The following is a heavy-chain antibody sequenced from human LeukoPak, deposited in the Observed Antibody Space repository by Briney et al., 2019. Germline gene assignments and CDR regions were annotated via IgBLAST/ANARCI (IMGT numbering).Heavy chain of an antibody. D-gene: IGHD6-13*01. CDR1: GYTFTSYA. J-gene: IGHJ5*02. V-gene: IGHV7-4-1*02. CDR2: INTSTGNP. CDR3: ARDVGVHRQQLPDRAKDWFDP. Sequence: ASVKVSCKASGYTFTSYAMNWVRQAPGQGLEWMGWINTSTGNPTYAQGFTGRFVFSLDTSVSTAYLQISSLKAEDTAVYYCARDVGVHRQQLPDRAKDWFDPWGQGTLVTVSS.